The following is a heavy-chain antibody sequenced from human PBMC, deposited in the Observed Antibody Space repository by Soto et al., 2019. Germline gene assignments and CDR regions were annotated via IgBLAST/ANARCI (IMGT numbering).Heavy chain of an antibody. D-gene: IGHD2-15*01. CDR1: GGSLSTNP. V-gene: IGHV1-69*06. CDR3: ARRHSGGFFHLFDS. J-gene: IGHJ4*02. Sequence: SVKVSCKASGGSLSTNPISWVRQAPGQGLEWMGGTGSGTGPGNHAQKFQGRLTATADKSTSTVYMELTNLSSEDTAVYYCARRHSGGFFHLFDSWGQGTLVTVSS. CDR2: TGSGTGPG.